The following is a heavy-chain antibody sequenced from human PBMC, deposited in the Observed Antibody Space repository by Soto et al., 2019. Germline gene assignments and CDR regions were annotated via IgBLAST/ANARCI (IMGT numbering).Heavy chain of an antibody. J-gene: IGHJ4*02. CDR2: ISHVGNS. D-gene: IGHD3-10*01. CDR1: GDSISSRNW. CDR3: ATQNPGSYHFDS. V-gene: IGHV4-4*02. Sequence: SETLSLTCAVSGDSISSRNWWNWVRQPPGKGLEWIGQISHVGNSNYNPSLQSRLTISVDKSKNQFSLELRSVTAADTAVYYCATQNPGSYHFDSWGQGHLVTVSS.